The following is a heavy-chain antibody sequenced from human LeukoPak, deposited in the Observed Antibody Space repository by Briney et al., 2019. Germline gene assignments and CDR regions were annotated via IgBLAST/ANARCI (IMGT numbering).Heavy chain of an antibody. CDR3: ARRSNYCGGGSCSFDI. J-gene: IGHJ3*02. CDR1: GFTFSSYA. D-gene: IGHD2-15*01. CDR2: ISYDGSNK. V-gene: IGHV3-30*04. Sequence: PGGSLRLSCAASGFTFSSYAMHWVRQAPGKGLEWVAVISYDGSNKYYADSVKGRFTISRDNSKNTLYLQMNSLRAEDTAVYYCARRSNYCGGGSCSFDIWGQGTMDTVSS.